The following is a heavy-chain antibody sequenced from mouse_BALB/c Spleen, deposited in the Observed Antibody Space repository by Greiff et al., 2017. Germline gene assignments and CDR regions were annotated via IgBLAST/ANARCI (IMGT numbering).Heavy chain of an antibody. V-gene: IGHV1S81*02. Sequence: VQLQQSGAELVKPGASVKLSCKASGYTFTSYYMYWVKQRPGQGLEWIGEINPSNGGTNFNEKFKSKATLTVDKSSSTAYMQLSSLTSEDSAVYYCTRGGRLGRYAMDYWGQGTSVTVSS. D-gene: IGHD4-1*01. CDR2: INPSNGGT. CDR3: TRGGRLGRYAMDY. J-gene: IGHJ4*01. CDR1: GYTFTSYY.